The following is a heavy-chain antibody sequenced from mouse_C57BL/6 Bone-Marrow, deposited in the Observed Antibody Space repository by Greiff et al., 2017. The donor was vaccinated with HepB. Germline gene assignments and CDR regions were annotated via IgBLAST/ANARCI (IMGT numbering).Heavy chain of an antibody. Sequence: EVKLQESGPGLVKPSQSLSLTCSVTGYSITRGYYWNWIRQFPGNKLEWMGYISYDGSNNYNPSLKNRISITRDTSKNQFFLKLNSVTTEDTATYYCAREGYYYGSSYSAAWFAYWGQGTLVTVSA. J-gene: IGHJ3*01. CDR2: ISYDGSN. D-gene: IGHD1-1*01. CDR3: AREGYYYGSSYSAAWFAY. V-gene: IGHV3-6*01. CDR1: GYSITRGYY.